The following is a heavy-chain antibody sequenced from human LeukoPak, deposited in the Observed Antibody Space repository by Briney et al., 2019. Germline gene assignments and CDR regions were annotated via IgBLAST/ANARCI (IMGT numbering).Heavy chain of an antibody. Sequence: GGSLRLSCAASGFTFSSYAMHWVRQAPGKGLEWVAVISYDGSNKYYADSVKGRFTISRDNSKNTLYLQMNSLRAEDTAVYYCARADFWSGYRLLDYWGQGTLVTVSS. CDR3: ARADFWSGYRLLDY. V-gene: IGHV3-30-3*01. CDR1: GFTFSSYA. CDR2: ISYDGSNK. J-gene: IGHJ4*02. D-gene: IGHD3-3*01.